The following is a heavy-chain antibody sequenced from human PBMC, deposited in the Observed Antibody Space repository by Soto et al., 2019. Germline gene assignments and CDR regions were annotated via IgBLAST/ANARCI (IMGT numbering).Heavy chain of an antibody. Sequence: QITLKESGPTLVKPTQTLTLTCTFSGFSLSTSGVGVGWIRQPPGKALEWLALIYWDDDKRYSPSLKSRLTIPKDTSKNQVVLTMNNMDPVDTATYYCAHRRGLWGYDTAPGYFDLWGRGTLVTVSS. J-gene: IGHJ2*01. V-gene: IGHV2-5*02. D-gene: IGHD5-12*01. CDR3: AHRRGLWGYDTAPGYFDL. CDR1: GFSLSTSGVG. CDR2: IYWDDDK.